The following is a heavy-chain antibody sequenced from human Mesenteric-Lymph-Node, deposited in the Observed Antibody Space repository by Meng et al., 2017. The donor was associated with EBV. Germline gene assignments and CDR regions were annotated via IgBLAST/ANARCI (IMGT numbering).Heavy chain of an antibody. V-gene: IGHV3-11*01. J-gene: IGHJ4*02. CDR2: ITSSGSPI. CDR1: GFTFSDYY. CDR3: ARLIYGDYLDY. Sequence: QVKVVGSGGGLVKPGGSLRLSCAASGFTFSDYYMSWIRQAPGKGLEWVSYITSSGSPIYYADSMKGRFTISRDNAKNSLYLQMNSLRAEDTAVYYCARLIYGDYLDYWGRGTLVTVSS. D-gene: IGHD4-17*01.